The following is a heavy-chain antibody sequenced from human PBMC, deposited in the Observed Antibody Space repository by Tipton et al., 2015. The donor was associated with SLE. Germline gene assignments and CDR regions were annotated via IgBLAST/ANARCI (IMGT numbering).Heavy chain of an antibody. CDR2: IYYSGST. CDR3: ARGLESNAYGMDV. Sequence: TLSLTCTVSGGSISNYYWSWIRQPPGKGLEWIGYIYYSGSTNYNPSLKSRVTISVDKSKNQFSLKLTSVTAADTAVYLCARGLESNAYGMDVWGQGTTVTV. V-gene: IGHV4-59*01. J-gene: IGHJ6*02. CDR1: GGSISNYY.